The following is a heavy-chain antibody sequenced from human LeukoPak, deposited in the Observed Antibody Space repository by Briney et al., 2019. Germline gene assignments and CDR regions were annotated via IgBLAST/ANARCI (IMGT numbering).Heavy chain of an antibody. Sequence: GGSLRLSCAASGFTFSSYSMNWVRQAPGKGLEWVSYISSSSSTIYYADSVKGRFTTSRDNAKNSLYLQMNSLRAEDTAVYYCAREYTGSSFDYWGQGTLVTVSS. CDR3: AREYTGSSFDY. V-gene: IGHV3-48*01. J-gene: IGHJ4*02. CDR2: ISSSSSTI. CDR1: GFTFSSYS. D-gene: IGHD6-13*01.